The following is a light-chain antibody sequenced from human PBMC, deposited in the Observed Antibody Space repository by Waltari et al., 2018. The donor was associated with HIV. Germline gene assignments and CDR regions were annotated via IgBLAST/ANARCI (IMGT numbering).Light chain of an antibody. Sequence: QSVLTQPPSASGTLGQGVTISCFGSSSNIGNNNLNWYQHLPGAAPKLIIFRNPQRPSGVPDRFSGSQSGTAAFLTITGLLPGDEATYYCAAWDASLHVVFGGGTQLTVL. CDR1: SSNIGNNN. V-gene: IGLV1-44*01. J-gene: IGLJ2*01. CDR2: RNP. CDR3: AAWDASLHVV.